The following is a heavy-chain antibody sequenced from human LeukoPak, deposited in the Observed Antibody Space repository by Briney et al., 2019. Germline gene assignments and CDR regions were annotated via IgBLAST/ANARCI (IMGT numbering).Heavy chain of an antibody. Sequence: SEALSLTCTVSGGSISSGSYYWVWIRQPPGKGLEWIGTIYYSGTTYYNPSLKSRVTISVDTSKNQFSLRLSSVTAADTAVYYCARVRYDYVWGSYRQPLDYWGQGTLVTVSS. J-gene: IGHJ4*02. CDR3: ARVRYDYVWGSYRQPLDY. V-gene: IGHV4-39*07. CDR2: IYYSGTT. CDR1: GGSISSGSYY. D-gene: IGHD3-16*02.